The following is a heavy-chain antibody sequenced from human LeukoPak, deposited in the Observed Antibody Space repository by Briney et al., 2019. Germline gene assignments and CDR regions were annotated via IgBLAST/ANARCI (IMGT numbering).Heavy chain of an antibody. Sequence: PGGSLRPSCAASGFTFSSQAMSWVRQAPGEGLEWLSAVSGSGGSTYYADSVKGRFTISRDNSKNSLFLQMSSLRAEDTAVYYCATVAYFDASFWGQGTLVTVSS. CDR1: GFTFSSQA. D-gene: IGHD2/OR15-2a*01. J-gene: IGHJ4*02. V-gene: IGHV3-23*01. CDR3: ATVAYFDASF. CDR2: VSGSGGST.